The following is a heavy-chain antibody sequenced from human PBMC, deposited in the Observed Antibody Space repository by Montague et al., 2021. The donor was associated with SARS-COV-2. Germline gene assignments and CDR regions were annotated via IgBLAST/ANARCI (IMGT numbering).Heavy chain of an antibody. CDR1: GYSISSGYY. Sequence: SETLSLTCTVSGYSISSGYYWGWIRQPPGKGLEWIGSIYHSGSTYYNPSLKSRVTISVDTSKNQFSLKLSSVTAADTAVYYCERSQDCSTTSCHFDYWGQGTLVTVSS. D-gene: IGHD2-2*01. CDR3: ERSQDCSTTSCHFDY. V-gene: IGHV4-38-2*02. J-gene: IGHJ4*02. CDR2: IYHSGST.